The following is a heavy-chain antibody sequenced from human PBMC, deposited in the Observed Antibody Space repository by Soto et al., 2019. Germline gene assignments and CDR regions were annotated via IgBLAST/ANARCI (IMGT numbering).Heavy chain of an antibody. J-gene: IGHJ6*02. CDR1: GYTFTSYG. V-gene: IGHV1-18*01. D-gene: IGHD3-3*01. Sequence: GASVKVSCKASGYTFTSYGISWVRQAPGQGLEWMGWISAYNGNTNYAQKLQGRVTMTTDTSTSTAYMELRSLRSDDTAVYYCARGAPVLRFLEWLPTPFDYYYYGMDVCGQGTTVTVSS. CDR2: ISAYNGNT. CDR3: ARGAPVLRFLEWLPTPFDYYYYGMDV.